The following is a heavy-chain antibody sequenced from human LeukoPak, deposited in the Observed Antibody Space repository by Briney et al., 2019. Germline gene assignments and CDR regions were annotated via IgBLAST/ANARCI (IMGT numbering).Heavy chain of an antibody. Sequence: GGSLRLSCAASGVTLSTYAMSWARQAPGKGLEWVASINHNGNVNYYVDSVKGRFTISRDNAKNSLYLQMSNLRAEDTAVYFCARGGGLDVWGQGATVTVSS. V-gene: IGHV3-7*03. CDR3: ARGGGLDV. J-gene: IGHJ6*02. CDR2: INHNGNVN. CDR1: GVTLSTYA. D-gene: IGHD3-16*01.